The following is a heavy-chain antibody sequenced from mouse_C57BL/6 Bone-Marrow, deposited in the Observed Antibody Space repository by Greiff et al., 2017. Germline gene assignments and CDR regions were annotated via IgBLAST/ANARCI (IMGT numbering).Heavy chain of an antibody. CDR3: TSYSDGSRWFDD. CDR1: GFNIKDDY. J-gene: IGHJ2*01. Sequence: EVQLQQSGAELVRPGASVKLSCTASGFNIKDDYMHWVKQRPEQGLEWIGWFDPANGDTEYASKFQGKATITADTSSNTAYLQLSSLTSEDTAVYYCTSYSDGSRWFDDWGQGTTLTVSS. V-gene: IGHV14-4*01. D-gene: IGHD1-1*01. CDR2: FDPANGDT.